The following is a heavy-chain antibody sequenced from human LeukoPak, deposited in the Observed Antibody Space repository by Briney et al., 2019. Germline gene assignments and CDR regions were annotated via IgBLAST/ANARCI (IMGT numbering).Heavy chain of an antibody. J-gene: IGHJ6*03. CDR2: IYYSGST. Sequence: PSETLSLTCTVSGGSISSYYWSWIRQPPGKGLEWIGYIYYSGSTNYNPSLKSRVTISVDTSKNQFSLKLSSVTAADTAVYYCATVPAATVYYYYYMDIWGKGTTVTVSS. CDR1: GGSISSYY. V-gene: IGHV4-59*01. CDR3: ATVPAATVYYYYYMDI. D-gene: IGHD2-2*01.